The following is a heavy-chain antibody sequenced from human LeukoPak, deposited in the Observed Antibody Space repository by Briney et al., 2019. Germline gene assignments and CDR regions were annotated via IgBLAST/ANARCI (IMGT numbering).Heavy chain of an antibody. CDR1: GFTFDDYG. CDR2: IHWNGGST. V-gene: IGHV3-20*04. Sequence: PGGSLRLSCAASGFTFDDYGMSWVRQAPGKGLEWVSGIHWNGGSTGYADSVKGRFTISRDNAKNSLYLQMNSLRAEDTALYYCARDMGYSSSSGSRSSEADAFDIWGQGTMVTVSS. CDR3: ARDMGYSSSSGSRSSEADAFDI. J-gene: IGHJ3*02. D-gene: IGHD6-6*01.